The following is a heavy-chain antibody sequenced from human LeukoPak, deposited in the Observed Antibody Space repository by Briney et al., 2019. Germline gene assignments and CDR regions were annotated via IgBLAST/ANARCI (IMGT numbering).Heavy chain of an antibody. CDR1: GFTVSSNY. J-gene: IGHJ4*02. CDR2: IYSGGST. D-gene: IGHD5-24*01. CDR3: ARSGDGYNFIFFDY. V-gene: IGHV3-66*01. Sequence: GGSLRLSCAASGFTVSSNYMSWVRQAPGKGLEWVSVIYSGGSTYYADSVKGRFTISRDNSKNTLYLQMNSLRAEDTAVYYCARSGDGYNFIFFDYWGQGTLVTVSS.